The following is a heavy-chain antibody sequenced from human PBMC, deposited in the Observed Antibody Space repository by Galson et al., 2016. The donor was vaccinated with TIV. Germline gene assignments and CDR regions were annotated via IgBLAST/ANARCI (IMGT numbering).Heavy chain of an antibody. Sequence: SLRLSCAGSGFTFSNHVMHWVRQAPGKGPAWVAVVAYDGSNKFYTDSVKGRFTIPRDNSKNTLFLQMDSLRSEDTGIYYCVRDLQWLVFDHWGQGILVTVSS. CDR2: VAYDGSNK. J-gene: IGHJ4*02. CDR1: GFTFSNHV. CDR3: VRDLQWLVFDH. V-gene: IGHV3-30-3*01. D-gene: IGHD6-19*01.